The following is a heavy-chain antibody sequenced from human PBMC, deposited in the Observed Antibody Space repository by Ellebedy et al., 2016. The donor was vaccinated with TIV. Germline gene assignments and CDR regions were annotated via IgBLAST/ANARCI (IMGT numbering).Heavy chain of an antibody. CDR3: ASRKWLLRSHIPKKGYYFDY. V-gene: IGHV4-34*01. CDR1: GGSFSGYY. Sequence: SETLSLXCAVYGGSFSGYYWSWIRQPPGKGLEWIGEINHSGSTNYNPSLKSRVTISVDTSKNQFSLKLSSVTAADTAVYYCASRKWLLRSHIPKKGYYFDYWGQGTLVTVSS. CDR2: INHSGST. D-gene: IGHD6-19*01. J-gene: IGHJ4*02.